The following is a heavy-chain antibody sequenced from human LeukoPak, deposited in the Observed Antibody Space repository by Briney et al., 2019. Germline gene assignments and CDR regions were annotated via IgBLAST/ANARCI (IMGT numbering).Heavy chain of an antibody. CDR1: GFTVSSNY. Sequence: PGGSLRLSCAAPGFTVSSNYMSWVRQAPGKGLEWVSVIYSGGSTYYADSVKGRFTISRDNSKNTLYLQMNSLRAEDTAVYYCARWGYSSSWYYFVYWGQGTLVTVSS. CDR3: ARWGYSSSWYYFVY. V-gene: IGHV3-66*02. D-gene: IGHD6-13*01. CDR2: IYSGGST. J-gene: IGHJ4*02.